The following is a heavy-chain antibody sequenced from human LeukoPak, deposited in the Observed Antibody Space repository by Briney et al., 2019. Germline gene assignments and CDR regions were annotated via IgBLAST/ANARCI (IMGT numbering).Heavy chain of an antibody. CDR3: ARGIYGDYLIDY. V-gene: IGHV3-7*01. CDR1: GFTFNNYW. CDR2: IKQDGSEK. J-gene: IGHJ4*02. Sequence: GGSLRLSCAASGFTFNNYWMHWVRQAPGKGLEWVANIKQDGSEKYYVDSVKGRFTISRDNAKNSLYLQMNSLRAEDTAVYYCARGIYGDYLIDYWGQGTLVTVSS. D-gene: IGHD4-17*01.